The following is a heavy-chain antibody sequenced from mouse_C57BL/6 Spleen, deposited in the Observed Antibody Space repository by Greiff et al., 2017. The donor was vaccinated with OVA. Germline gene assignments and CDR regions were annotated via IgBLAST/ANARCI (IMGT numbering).Heavy chain of an antibody. V-gene: IGHV1-4*01. J-gene: IGHJ3*01. Sequence: QVQLQQSGAELARPGASVKMSCKASGYTFTSYTMHWVKQRPGQGLEWIGYINPSSGYTKYNQKFKDKATLTADKSSSTAYMQLSSLTSEDSAVYYCERENFSNSAGFAYWGQGTLAPVSA. CDR1: GYTFTSYT. CDR3: ERENFSNSAGFAY. D-gene: IGHD2-5*01. CDR2: INPSSGYT.